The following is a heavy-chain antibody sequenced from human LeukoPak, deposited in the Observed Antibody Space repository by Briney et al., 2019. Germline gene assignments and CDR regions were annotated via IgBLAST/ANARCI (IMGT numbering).Heavy chain of an antibody. D-gene: IGHD2-2*01. J-gene: IGHJ5*02. CDR2: FDPEDGET. V-gene: IGHV1-24*01. CDR1: GYTLTELS. Sequence: ASLKVSCKVSGYTLTELSMHWVRQAPGKGLEWMGGFDPEDGETIYAQKFQGRVTMTEDTSTDTAYMELSSLRSEDTAVYYCATARYCSSTSCITPMYNWFDPWGQGILVTVSS. CDR3: ATARYCSSTSCITPMYNWFDP.